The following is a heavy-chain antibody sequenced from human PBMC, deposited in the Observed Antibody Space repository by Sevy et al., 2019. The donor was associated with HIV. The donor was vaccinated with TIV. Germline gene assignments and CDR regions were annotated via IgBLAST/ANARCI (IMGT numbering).Heavy chain of an antibody. Sequence: ASVKVSCKASGFTFTSSAVQWVRQARGQRLEWIGWIVVGSGNTNYAQKFQERVTITRDMSTSTAYMELSSLRSEDTAVYYCAAVPYCYGSGSYYNDAFDIWGQGTMVTVSS. CDR1: GFTFTSSA. CDR3: AAVPYCYGSGSYYNDAFDI. D-gene: IGHD3-10*01. J-gene: IGHJ3*02. V-gene: IGHV1-58*01. CDR2: IVVGSGNT.